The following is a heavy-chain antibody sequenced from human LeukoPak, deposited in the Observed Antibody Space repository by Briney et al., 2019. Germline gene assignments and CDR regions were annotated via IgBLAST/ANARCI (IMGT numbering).Heavy chain of an antibody. CDR3: AKDQGYGDGRGLDP. CDR2: LWYDGSKE. J-gene: IGHJ5*02. CDR1: GFALGSDG. D-gene: IGHD4-17*01. Sequence: PGRSLRLSCAASGFALGSDGMHWIRQSPGKGLEWVASLWYDGSKEFYADSVKGRFTISRDMSKSTLFLQMNSLRGDDTATYFCAKDQGYGDGRGLDPWGQGTLVIVS. V-gene: IGHV3-33*03.